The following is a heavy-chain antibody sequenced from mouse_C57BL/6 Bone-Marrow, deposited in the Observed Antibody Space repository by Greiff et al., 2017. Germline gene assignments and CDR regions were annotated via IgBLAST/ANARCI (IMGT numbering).Heavy chain of an antibody. CDR3: ARVLFAY. CDR1: GYTFTSYW. CDR2: IHPNSGNT. V-gene: IGHV1-64*01. Sequence: VQLQQPGAELVKPGASVKLSCKASGYTFTSYWMHWVKQRPGQGLGWIGMIHPNSGNTNYNEKFKGKATLTVDKSSSPAYMQLSSLTSEDSAVYYGARVLFAYWGQGTLVTVSA. J-gene: IGHJ3*01.